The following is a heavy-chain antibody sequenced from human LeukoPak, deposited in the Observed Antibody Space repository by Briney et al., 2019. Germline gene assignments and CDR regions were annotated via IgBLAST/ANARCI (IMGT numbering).Heavy chain of an antibody. J-gene: IGHJ4*02. CDR2: IYWDDDK. Sequence: SGPTLVRPTETLTLTCTFSGFSLTTSGVGVGWIRQPPGKALEWLALIYWDDDKRYSPSLKNRLTVTKDTSKNQVVLTMTNMDPVDTATYYCAHLGTQLWSISFDYWGRGTLVTVSS. D-gene: IGHD1-1*01. CDR1: GFSLTTSGVG. CDR3: AHLGTQLWSISFDY. V-gene: IGHV2-5*02.